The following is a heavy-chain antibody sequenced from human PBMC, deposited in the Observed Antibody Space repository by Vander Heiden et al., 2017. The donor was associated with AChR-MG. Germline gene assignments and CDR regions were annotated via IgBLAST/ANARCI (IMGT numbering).Heavy chain of an antibody. D-gene: IGHD3-10*01. V-gene: IGHV3-73*01. CDR1: GSTFRNSN. CDR2: IRSKAHIYAT. J-gene: IGHJ4*02. CDR3: TRLGDGFGESQYYFDH. Sequence: EVQLVESGGGLVQPGGSLKLSCTGSGSTFRNSNTPWVRQASGKGLEWVGRIRSKAHIYATAYAASVKGRFTISRDDSKNTAFLQMNSLKTEDTAVYYCTRLGDGFGESQYYFDHWGQGTLVTVSS.